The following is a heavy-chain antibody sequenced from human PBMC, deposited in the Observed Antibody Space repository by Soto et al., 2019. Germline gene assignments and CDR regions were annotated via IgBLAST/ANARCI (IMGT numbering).Heavy chain of an antibody. D-gene: IGHD6-6*01. Sequence: QVQLVESGGGVVQPGRSLRLSCAASGFTFSSYGMHWVRQAPGKGLEWVAVIWYDGSNKYYADSVKGRFTISRDNSKNTLYLQMNSLRAEDTAVYYCARDNEYSSSHIDYWGQGTLVTVSS. CDR1: GFTFSSYG. CDR2: IWYDGSNK. J-gene: IGHJ4*02. V-gene: IGHV3-33*01. CDR3: ARDNEYSSSHIDY.